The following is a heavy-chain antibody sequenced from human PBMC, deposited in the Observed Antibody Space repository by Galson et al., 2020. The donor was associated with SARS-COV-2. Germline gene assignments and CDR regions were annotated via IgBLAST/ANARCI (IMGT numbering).Heavy chain of an antibody. V-gene: IGHV4-59*08. CDR1: GGSISRYY. D-gene: IGHD6-13*01. CDR3: ARHMHITAGGMSKTYFYDGMDV. J-gene: IGHJ6*02. CDR2: IYYSGST. Sequence: ETSETLSLTCTVSGGSISRYYWSWIRQPPGKGLEWIGCIYYSGSTNYNPSLKSRVTISVDTSKNQFSLKLSSVTAADTAVYYCARHMHITAGGMSKTYFYDGMDVWGQGTTVTVSS.